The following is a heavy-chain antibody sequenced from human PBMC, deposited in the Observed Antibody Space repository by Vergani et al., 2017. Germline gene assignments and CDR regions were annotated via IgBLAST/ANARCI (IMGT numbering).Heavy chain of an antibody. CDR3: ARGKGGKRSYYYYYYMDV. V-gene: IGHV4-34*01. CDR1: GGSFSGYY. D-gene: IGHD4-23*01. Sequence: QVQLQQWGAGLLKPSETLSLTCAVYGGSFSGYYWSWIRQPPGKGLEWIGEINHSGSTNYNPSLKSRVTISVDTSKNQFSLKLSSVTAADTAGYYCARGKGGKRSYYYYYYMDVWGKGTTVTVSS. J-gene: IGHJ6*03. CDR2: INHSGST.